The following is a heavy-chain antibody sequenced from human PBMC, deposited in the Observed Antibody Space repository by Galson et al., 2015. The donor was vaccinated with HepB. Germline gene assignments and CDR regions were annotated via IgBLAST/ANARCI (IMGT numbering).Heavy chain of an antibody. CDR2: IRSNTFGGTT. V-gene: IGHV3-49*04. J-gene: IGHJ3*02. CDR3: TRAHYRWLHTPPNAFDI. D-gene: IGHD5-24*01. CDR1: GFTFNDYA. Sequence: SLRLSCAASGFTFNDYAMSWVRQAPGKGLEWVGFIRSNTFGGTTQYAASVKGRFTISRDDSKTIAYLQMNSLKTEDTATYYCTRAHYRWLHTPPNAFDIWGQGTMVTVSS.